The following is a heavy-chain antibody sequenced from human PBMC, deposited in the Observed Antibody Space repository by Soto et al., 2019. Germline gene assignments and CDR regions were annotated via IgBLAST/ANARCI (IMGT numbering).Heavy chain of an antibody. CDR3: ARGHSSPSYYFDY. CDR1: GGSFSGYY. V-gene: IGHV4-34*01. D-gene: IGHD6-6*01. CDR2: INHSGST. J-gene: IGHJ4*02. Sequence: SETLSLTCAVYGGSFSGYYWSWIRQPPGKGLEWIGEINHSGSTNYNPSLKSRVIISVDTSKNQFSLKLSSVTAADTAVYYCARGHSSPSYYFDYWGQGTLVTVSS.